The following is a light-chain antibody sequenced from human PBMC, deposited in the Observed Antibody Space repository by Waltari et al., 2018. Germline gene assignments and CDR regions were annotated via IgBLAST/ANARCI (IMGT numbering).Light chain of an antibody. Sequence: DIQMTQSPSSLSASVGDRVTIPCRTSQSISTYFNWYQQKPGKAPKLLIYGASSLQSGVPSRFSGSGSGTDFSFTISSLQPEDFATYFCQQAYSTPWTFGQGTKVEIK. CDR2: GAS. CDR3: QQAYSTPWT. CDR1: QSISTY. J-gene: IGKJ1*01. V-gene: IGKV1-39*01.